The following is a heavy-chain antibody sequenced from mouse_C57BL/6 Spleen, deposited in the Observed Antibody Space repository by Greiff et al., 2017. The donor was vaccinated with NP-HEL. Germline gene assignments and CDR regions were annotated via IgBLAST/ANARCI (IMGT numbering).Heavy chain of an antibody. CDR1: GYTFTDYE. Sequence: VQLQQSGAELVRPGASVTLSCKASGYTFTDYEMHWVKQTPVHGLEWIGAIDPETGGTAYNQKFKGKAILTADKSSSTAYMELRSLTSEDSAVYYCTREDRLRREAMDYWGQGTSVTVSS. CDR3: TREDRLRREAMDY. J-gene: IGHJ4*01. V-gene: IGHV1-15*01. CDR2: IDPETGGT.